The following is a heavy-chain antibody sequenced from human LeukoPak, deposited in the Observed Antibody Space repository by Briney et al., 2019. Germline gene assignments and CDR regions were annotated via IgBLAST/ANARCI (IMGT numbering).Heavy chain of an antibody. Sequence: GGSLRLSCTVSGFTVSTNSMSWVRQAPGKGMEWVSFIYSDNTHYSDSVKGRFTISRDNSKNTLYLQMNSLRAEDTAVYYCARRAGAYSHPYDYWGQGTLVTVSS. J-gene: IGHJ4*02. D-gene: IGHD4/OR15-4a*01. CDR2: IYSDNT. V-gene: IGHV3-53*01. CDR1: GFTVSTNS. CDR3: ARRAGAYSHPYDY.